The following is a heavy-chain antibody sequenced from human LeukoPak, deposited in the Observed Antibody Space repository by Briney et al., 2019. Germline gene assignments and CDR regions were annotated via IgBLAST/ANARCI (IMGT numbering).Heavy chain of an antibody. CDR2: ISSSGSTI. Sequence: PGGSLRLSCAASGFTFSSYEMNWVRQAPGKGLEWFSYISSSGSTIYYADSVKGRFTISRDNAKNSLYLQMNSLRAEDTAVYYCARDDYYDSSGYSPYQTFDYWGQGTLVTVSS. CDR1: GFTFSSYE. V-gene: IGHV3-48*03. CDR3: ARDDYYDSSGYSPYQTFDY. J-gene: IGHJ4*02. D-gene: IGHD3-22*01.